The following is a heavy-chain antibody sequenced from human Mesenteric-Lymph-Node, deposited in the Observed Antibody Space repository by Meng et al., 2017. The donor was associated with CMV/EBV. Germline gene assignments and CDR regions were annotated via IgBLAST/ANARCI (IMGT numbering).Heavy chain of an antibody. J-gene: IGHJ6*02. CDR1: GFTFSSYG. CDR2: IRYDGSNK. V-gene: IGHV3-30*02. D-gene: IGHD3-3*01. Sequence: GESLKISCAASGFTFSSYGIHWVRQAPGKGLEWVAFIRYDGSNKYYADSVKGRFTISRDNSKNTLYLQMNSLRAEDTAVYYCAKDRTYYDFWSGYSPSYGMDVWGQGTTVTVSS. CDR3: AKDRTYYDFWSGYSPSYGMDV.